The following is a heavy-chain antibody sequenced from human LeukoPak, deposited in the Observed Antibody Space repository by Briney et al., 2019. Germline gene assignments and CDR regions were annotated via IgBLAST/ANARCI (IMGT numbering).Heavy chain of an antibody. J-gene: IGHJ4*02. D-gene: IGHD3-16*02. CDR1: GFTFGDYA. CDR2: IRSKAYGGTT. Sequence: GGSLRLSCTASGFTFGDYAMSWFRQAPGKGLEWVGFIRSKAYGGTTEYAASVKGRFTISRDDSKSIAYLQMNSLKTEDTAVYYCTRDIMENDYVWGSYRLFDYWGQGTLSPSPQ. CDR3: TRDIMENDYVWGSYRLFDY. V-gene: IGHV3-49*03.